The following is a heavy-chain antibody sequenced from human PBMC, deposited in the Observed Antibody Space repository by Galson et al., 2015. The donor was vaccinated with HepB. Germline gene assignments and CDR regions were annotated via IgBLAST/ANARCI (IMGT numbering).Heavy chain of an antibody. V-gene: IGHV3-73*01. CDR1: GFTFSGSA. CDR3: IRLGNLVGYSSS. CDR2: IGSKADSYAT. J-gene: IGHJ4*02. D-gene: IGHD6-13*01. Sequence: SLRLSCAASGFTFSGSAIQWVRQASGGGLEWVGRIGSKADSYATAYTASVKGRFTISRDDSKNTAYLKMSRLKTEDTAVYYCIRLGNLVGYSSSWGQGTLVTVSS.